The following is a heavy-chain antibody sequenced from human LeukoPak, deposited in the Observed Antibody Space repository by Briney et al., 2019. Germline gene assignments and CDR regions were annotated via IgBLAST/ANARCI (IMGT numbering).Heavy chain of an antibody. D-gene: IGHD1-26*01. CDR2: INHSGST. V-gene: IGHV4-34*01. CDR1: GGSFSGYY. Sequence: PSETLSLTCAVYGGSFSGYYWSWIRQPPGKGLEWIGEINHSGSTNYNPSLKSRVTISVDTSKNQFSLKLSSVTAADTAVYYCARESGGASGSYFDYWGQGTLVTVSS. J-gene: IGHJ4*02. CDR3: ARESGGASGSYFDY.